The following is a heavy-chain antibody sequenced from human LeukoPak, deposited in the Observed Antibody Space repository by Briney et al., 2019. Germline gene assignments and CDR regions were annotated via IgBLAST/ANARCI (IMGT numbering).Heavy chain of an antibody. CDR1: GGSISSGDYY. CDR3: AREGIDCSSASCYAVFDY. J-gene: IGHJ4*02. Sequence: SETLSLTCTASGGSISSGDYYWSWIRQPPGKGLERIGYIYYSGSTDYNPSLESRVTISVDTSNNQFSLRLSSVTAADTAVYYCAREGIDCSSASCYAVFDYWGQGTLVTVSS. V-gene: IGHV4-30-4*08. D-gene: IGHD2-2*01. CDR2: IYYSGST.